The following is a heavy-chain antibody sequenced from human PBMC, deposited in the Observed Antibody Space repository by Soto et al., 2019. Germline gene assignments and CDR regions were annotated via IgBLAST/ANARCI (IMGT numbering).Heavy chain of an antibody. Sequence: ASVKGSCKASGYPFTSYDINWVRQATGQRLEWMGWMNPNSGNTGYAQKFQGRVTMTRNTSISTAYMELSSLRSEDTAVYYCARGVAHCTNGVCYHTVDYYYYYMDVWGKGTTVTVSS. V-gene: IGHV1-8*01. CDR3: ARGVAHCTNGVCYHTVDYYYYYMDV. D-gene: IGHD2-8*01. J-gene: IGHJ6*03. CDR2: MNPNSGNT. CDR1: GYPFTSYD.